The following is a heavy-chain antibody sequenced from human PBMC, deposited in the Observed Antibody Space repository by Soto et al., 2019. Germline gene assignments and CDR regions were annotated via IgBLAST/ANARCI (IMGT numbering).Heavy chain of an antibody. J-gene: IGHJ4*02. CDR1: GFTFGGYG. CDR3: AKDRHDSSGYYGY. Sequence: GGSLRLSCAASGFTFGGYGMHWFRQAPGKGLEWAAAISYDGRNTYYADSVQGRFAISRDNSKNTMYLQMNSLRVEDTAVYYCAKDRHDSSGYYGYWGQGTLVTVSS. D-gene: IGHD3-22*01. CDR2: ISYDGRNT. V-gene: IGHV3-33*06.